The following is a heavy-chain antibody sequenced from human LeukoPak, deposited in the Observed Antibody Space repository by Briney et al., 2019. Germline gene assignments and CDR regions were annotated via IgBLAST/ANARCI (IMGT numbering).Heavy chain of an antibody. Sequence: PSETLSLTCTVSGGSISSYYWSWIRQPPGKGLEWIGYIYYSGSTNYNPSLKSRVTISVDTSKNQFSLKLSSVTAADTAVYYCAREPTTPSGSHPHYFDYWGQGTLVTVSS. CDR3: AREPTTPSGSHPHYFDY. D-gene: IGHD1-26*01. V-gene: IGHV4-59*01. CDR2: IYYSGST. CDR1: GGSISSYY. J-gene: IGHJ4*02.